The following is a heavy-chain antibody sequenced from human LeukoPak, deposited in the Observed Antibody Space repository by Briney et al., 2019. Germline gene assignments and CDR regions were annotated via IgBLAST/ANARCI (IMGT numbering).Heavy chain of an antibody. D-gene: IGHD3-22*01. Sequence: HGASVKVSCKDSGYTFTGYYMHWVRQAPGQGLEWMGWINPNSGGTNYAQKFQGWVTMTRDTSISTAYMELSRLRSDDTAVYYCASADSSGYWFDPWGRGTLVTVSS. V-gene: IGHV1-2*04. CDR2: INPNSGGT. J-gene: IGHJ5*02. CDR3: ASADSSGYWFDP. CDR1: GYTFTGYY.